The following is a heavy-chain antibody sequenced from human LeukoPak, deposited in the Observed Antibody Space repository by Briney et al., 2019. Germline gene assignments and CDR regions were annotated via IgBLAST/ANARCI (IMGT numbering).Heavy chain of an antibody. Sequence: ASVKVSCKASGGTFSSYGISWVRQAPGQGLEWMGWISAYNGNTNYAQKLQGRVTMTTDTSTSTAYMELRSLRSDDTAVYYCARVPNYYDSSGYSYYFDYWGQGTLVTVSS. J-gene: IGHJ4*02. D-gene: IGHD3-22*01. V-gene: IGHV1-18*01. CDR3: ARVPNYYDSSGYSYYFDY. CDR1: GGTFSSYG. CDR2: ISAYNGNT.